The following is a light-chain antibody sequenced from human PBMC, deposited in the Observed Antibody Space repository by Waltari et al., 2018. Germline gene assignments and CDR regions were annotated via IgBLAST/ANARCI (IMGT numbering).Light chain of an antibody. J-gene: IGKJ1*01. CDR3: LQSNIYPLT. CDR2: GAS. Sequence: DIQMTQSPSSLSASVGDRVTITCRASQGIRNDLSWFQQRPGKAPKRLIYGASNLENGVPSRFSGSGSGTEFTLTVSSLRPEDFATYFCLQSNIYPLTFGQGTKVEI. CDR1: QGIRND. V-gene: IGKV1-17*01.